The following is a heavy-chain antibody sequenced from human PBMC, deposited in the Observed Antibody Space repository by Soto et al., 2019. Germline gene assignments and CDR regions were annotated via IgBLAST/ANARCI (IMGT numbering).Heavy chain of an antibody. V-gene: IGHV4-31*03. CDR3: ARVRSTARYFDL. CDR1: GGSISHGGYY. CDR2: IYYNGNA. D-gene: IGHD2-21*02. J-gene: IGHJ2*01. Sequence: SETLSLTCTVSGGSISHGGYYWIWIRQHPGKGLEWIAYIYYNGNAYYSPSLQSRVTILVDTSKNQFSLKLSSVTAADTAVYFCARVRSTARYFDLWGRGTLVTVSS.